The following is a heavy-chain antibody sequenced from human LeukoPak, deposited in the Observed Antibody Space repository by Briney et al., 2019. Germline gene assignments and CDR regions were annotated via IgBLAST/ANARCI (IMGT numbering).Heavy chain of an antibody. J-gene: IGHJ6*02. CDR1: GGSISSSSYY. D-gene: IGHD5-18*01. V-gene: IGHV4-39*07. Sequence: SETLSLTCTVSGGSISSSSYYWGWIRQPPGKGLEWIGSIYYSGSTYYNPSLKSRVTISVDTSKNQFSLKLSSVTAADTAVYYCARGSGYSYGYRPYGMDVWGQGTTVTVSS. CDR3: ARGSGYSYGYRPYGMDV. CDR2: IYYSGST.